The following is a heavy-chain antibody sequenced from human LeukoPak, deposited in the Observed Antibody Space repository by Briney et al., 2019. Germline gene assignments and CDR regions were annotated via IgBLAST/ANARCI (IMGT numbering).Heavy chain of an antibody. CDR1: GYTFTSYG. J-gene: IGHJ6*02. V-gene: IGHV1-46*01. Sequence: ASVKVSCKASGYTFTSYGISWVRQAPGQGLEWMGIINPSGGSTSYAQKFQGRVTITADESTSTAYMELSSLRSEDTAVYYCAGGYSGYDPPSGMDVWGQGTTVTVSS. CDR3: AGGYSGYDPPSGMDV. D-gene: IGHD5-12*01. CDR2: INPSGGST.